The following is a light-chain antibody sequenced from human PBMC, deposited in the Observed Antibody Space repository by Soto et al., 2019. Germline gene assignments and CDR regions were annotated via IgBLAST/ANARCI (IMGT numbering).Light chain of an antibody. CDR2: GAS. Sequence: EVVLTQSPGTLSLSPGDRATLSCGASQSVTSKLAWYQQKPGQAPRLLISGASNRATGIPDRFSGSGSGTDFTLTISRLEPDYFALYFCQQYGGSPITFGLGTRLEI. CDR3: QQYGGSPIT. V-gene: IGKV3-20*01. J-gene: IGKJ5*01. CDR1: QSVTSK.